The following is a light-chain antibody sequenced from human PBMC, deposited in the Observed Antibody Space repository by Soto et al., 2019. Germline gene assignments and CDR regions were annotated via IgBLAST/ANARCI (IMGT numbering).Light chain of an antibody. V-gene: IGKV3-20*01. J-gene: IGKJ2*01. Sequence: EMVLTQSPGTLSLSPGERATLSCRASQSVSSGNLAWYQQKPGQAPRLLIYDASSRATGIPDRFSGSGSGTDFTRTITRLEPEDFAVYYCHQYGSSPYTFGQGTKLDSK. CDR1: QSVSSGN. CDR3: HQYGSSPYT. CDR2: DAS.